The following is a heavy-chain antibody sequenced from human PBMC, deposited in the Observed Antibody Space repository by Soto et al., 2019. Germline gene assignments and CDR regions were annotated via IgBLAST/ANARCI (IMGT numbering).Heavy chain of an antibody. V-gene: IGHV1-8*01. CDR1: GYTFTSYD. Sequence: ASVKVSCKASGYTFTSYDINWVRQATGQGLEWMGWMNPNSGNTGYAQKFQGRVTMTRNTSISTAYMELSSLRSEDTAVYCCARGLPRDKYYDFWSGYYDAFDIWGQGTMVTVSS. D-gene: IGHD3-3*01. CDR2: MNPNSGNT. CDR3: ARGLPRDKYYDFWSGYYDAFDI. J-gene: IGHJ3*02.